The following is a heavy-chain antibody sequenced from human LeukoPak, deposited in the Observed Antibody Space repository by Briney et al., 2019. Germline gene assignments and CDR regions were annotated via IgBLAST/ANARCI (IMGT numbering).Heavy chain of an antibody. CDR2: IYYSGST. Sequence: SETLSLTCTVSGGSISSSSYYWGWIRQPPGKGLEWIGSIYYSGSTYYNPSLESRVTISVDTSKNQFSLKLSSVTAADTAVYYCARRQNYYDSSGYYRFFDYWGQGTLVTVSS. D-gene: IGHD3-22*01. J-gene: IGHJ4*02. CDR1: GGSISSSSYY. CDR3: ARRQNYYDSSGYYRFFDY. V-gene: IGHV4-39*01.